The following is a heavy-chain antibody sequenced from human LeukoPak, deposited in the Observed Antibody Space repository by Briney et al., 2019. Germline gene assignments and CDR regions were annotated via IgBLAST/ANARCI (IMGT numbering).Heavy chain of an antibody. D-gene: IGHD3-10*01. Sequence: GWSLRLSCAASGFTFNNYGMHWVRQAPGKGLEWVAVIWYHGSNQYYADSVKGRFTISRDTSKGTLYLQMNSLRAEDTAVYYCARAEGENWFDPWGQGTQVTVSS. V-gene: IGHV3-33*01. CDR2: IWYHGSNQ. J-gene: IGHJ5*02. CDR1: GFTFNNYG. CDR3: ARAEGENWFDP.